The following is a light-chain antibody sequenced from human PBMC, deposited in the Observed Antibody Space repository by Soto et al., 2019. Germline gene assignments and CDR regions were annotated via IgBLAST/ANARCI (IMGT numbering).Light chain of an antibody. V-gene: IGKV4-1*01. Sequence: DIVMTQSPDSLAVSLGERATINCKSSQNVLYRSNNKNELAWYQQKPGQPPKLLIYWASTRESGVPDRFSGSGSGTDFNLTISSLQAEDVAVYYCQQYYDTPLSFGGETKVEIK. CDR2: WAS. J-gene: IGKJ4*01. CDR1: QNVLYRSNNKNE. CDR3: QQYYDTPLS.